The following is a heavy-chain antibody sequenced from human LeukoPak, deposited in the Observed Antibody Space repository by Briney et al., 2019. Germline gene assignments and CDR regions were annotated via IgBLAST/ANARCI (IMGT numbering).Heavy chain of an antibody. Sequence: GGSLRLSCADSGFMFSTYGMSWVRQAPGEGLEWVSGINGGGGSTYYADSVRGRFTISRDNSKNTLYLQTNSLRAEDTAVYYCAKGAGTDRTWGQGTLVTVSS. CDR1: GFMFSTYG. V-gene: IGHV3-23*01. CDR2: INGGGGST. J-gene: IGHJ5*02. CDR3: AKGAGTDRT.